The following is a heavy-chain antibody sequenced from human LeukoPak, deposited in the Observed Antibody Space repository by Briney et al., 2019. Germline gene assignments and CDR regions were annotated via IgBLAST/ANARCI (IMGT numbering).Heavy chain of an antibody. J-gene: IGHJ4*02. CDR3: TRKSGPASGYYFDY. CDR2: IRSKAYGGTT. V-gene: IGHV3-49*03. D-gene: IGHD3-10*01. CDR1: GFTFSSYS. Sequence: PGGSLRLSCAASGFTFSSYSMSWFRQAPGKGLERVAFIRSKAYGGTTEYAASVKGRFTISRDDSKSIAYLQMNSLKTEDTAVYYCTRKSGPASGYYFDYWGQGTLVTVSS.